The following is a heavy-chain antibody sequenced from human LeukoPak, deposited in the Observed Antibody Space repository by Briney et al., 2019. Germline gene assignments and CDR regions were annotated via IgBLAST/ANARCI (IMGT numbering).Heavy chain of an antibody. CDR3: ARGPNSNWSGLDF. Sequence: GGSLRLSCTASGFSFSGHWMHWARQLPGKGLVWVSRISPTGSTTSYADSVKGRFTVSRDNAKNTLCLQVNNLRAEDTAVYYCARGPNSNWSGLDFWGQGTLLTVSS. V-gene: IGHV3-74*01. CDR1: GFSFSGHW. D-gene: IGHD6-6*01. J-gene: IGHJ4*02. CDR2: ISPTGSTT.